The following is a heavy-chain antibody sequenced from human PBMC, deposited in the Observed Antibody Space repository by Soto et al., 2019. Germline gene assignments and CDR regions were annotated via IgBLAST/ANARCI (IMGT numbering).Heavy chain of an antibody. CDR1: DGSISSYY. CDR2: IYYSGST. V-gene: IGHV4-59*12. J-gene: IGHJ4*02. CDR3: ARGTAYYDFWSGYTLFDY. Sequence: PSETLSLTCTVSDGSISSYYWSWIRQPPGKGLEWIGYIYYSGSTCYNPSLKSRVTISVDTSKNQFSLKLSSVTAADTAVYYCARGTAYYDFWSGYTLFDYWGQGTLVTVSS. D-gene: IGHD3-3*01.